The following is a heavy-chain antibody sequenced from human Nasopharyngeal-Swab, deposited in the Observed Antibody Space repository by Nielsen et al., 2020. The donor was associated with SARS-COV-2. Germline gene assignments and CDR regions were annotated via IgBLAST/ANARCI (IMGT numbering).Heavy chain of an antibody. J-gene: IGHJ4*02. CDR3: ARGGGDYSSFL. CDR1: GGTFSSYA. Sequence: SVKVSCKASGGTFSSYAISWVRQAPGQGLEWMGRIIPILGIANYAQKFQGRVTMTRNTSISTAYMELSSLRSEDTAVYYCARGGGDYSSFLWGQGTLVTVSS. V-gene: IGHV1-69*04. CDR2: IIPILGIA. D-gene: IGHD6-6*01.